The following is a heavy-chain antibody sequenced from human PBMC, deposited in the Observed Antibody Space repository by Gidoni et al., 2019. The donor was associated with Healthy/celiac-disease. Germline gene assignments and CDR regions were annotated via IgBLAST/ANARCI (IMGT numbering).Heavy chain of an antibody. J-gene: IGHJ5*02. Sequence: QVQLVQSGAEVTKPGSSVKVSCKDSGGTFSSYAISWMRPAPGQGLEWMGGIIPSFGTANYAQKVQGRVTSTADESTSTAYMELSSLRSEDTAVYYCARGATVTTDRWFDPWGQGTLVTVSS. CDR1: GGTFSSYA. CDR2: IIPSFGTA. D-gene: IGHD4-17*01. CDR3: ARGATVTTDRWFDP. V-gene: IGHV1-69*01.